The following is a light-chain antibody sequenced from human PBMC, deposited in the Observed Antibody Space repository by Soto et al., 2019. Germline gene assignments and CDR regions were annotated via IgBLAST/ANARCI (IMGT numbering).Light chain of an antibody. V-gene: IGLV2-8*01. CDR1: SSDFGGYNY. J-gene: IGLJ1*01. CDR2: EVS. CDR3: SSYAGSNNPYV. Sequence: SVLTQPPSASGSPGQSVTISCTGTSSDFGGYNYVSWYQQHPGKAPKLMIYEVSKRPSGVPDRFSGSKSGNTASLTVSGLQAEDEADYYYSSYAGSNNPYVFGTGTKVTVL.